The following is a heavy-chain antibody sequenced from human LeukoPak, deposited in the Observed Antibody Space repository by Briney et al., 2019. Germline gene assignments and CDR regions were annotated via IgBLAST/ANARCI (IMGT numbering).Heavy chain of an antibody. J-gene: IGHJ4*02. CDR3: ARVRYSDSSVLTRKRSYYFDY. D-gene: IGHD3-22*01. CDR1: DGSISSYY. V-gene: IGHV4-4*07. Sequence: TSETLSLTCTVSDGSISSYYWSWIRQPAGKGLESIGHISTSGSTNYNPSLKSRVTMSVDTSKNQFSLKLSSVTAADTAVYYCARVRYSDSSVLTRKRSYYFDYWGQGTLVTVSS. CDR2: ISTSGST.